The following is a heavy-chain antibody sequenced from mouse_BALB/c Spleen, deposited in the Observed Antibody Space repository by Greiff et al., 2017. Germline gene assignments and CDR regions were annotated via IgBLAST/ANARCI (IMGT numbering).Heavy chain of an antibody. Sequence: EVKLVESGGGLVKLGGSLKLSCAASGFTFSSYYMSWVRQTPEKRLELVAAINSNGGSTYYPDTVKGRFTISRDNAKNTLYLQMSSLKSEDTALYYCARQAVFYGYFDYWGQGTTLTVSS. CDR1: GFTFSSYY. CDR3: ARQAVFYGYFDY. D-gene: IGHD1-1*01. CDR2: INSNGGST. V-gene: IGHV5-6-2*01. J-gene: IGHJ2*01.